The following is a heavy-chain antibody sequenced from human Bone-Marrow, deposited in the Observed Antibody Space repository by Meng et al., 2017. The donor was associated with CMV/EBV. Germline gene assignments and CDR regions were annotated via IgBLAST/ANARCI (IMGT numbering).Heavy chain of an antibody. Sequence: GESLKISCAASGFTFSSYWMSWVRQAPGKGLEWVANIKQDGSEKYYVDSVKGRFTISRDNAKNSLYLQMNSLRAEDTAVYYCARDGRITIFGVAKRGHFDYWGQGALVTVSS. CDR2: IKQDGSEK. V-gene: IGHV3-7*01. J-gene: IGHJ4*02. CDR1: GFTFSSYW. CDR3: ARDGRITIFGVAKRGHFDY. D-gene: IGHD3-3*01.